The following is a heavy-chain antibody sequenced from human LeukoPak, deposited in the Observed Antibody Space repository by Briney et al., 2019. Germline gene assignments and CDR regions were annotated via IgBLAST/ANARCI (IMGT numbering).Heavy chain of an antibody. V-gene: IGHV3-30*03. CDR1: GFTFSSYG. D-gene: IGHD6-13*01. CDR2: ISYDGSNK. CDR3: ARIAAAELSFDY. J-gene: IGHJ4*02. Sequence: GGSLRLSCAASGFTFSSYGMHWVRQAPGKGLEWVAVISYDGSNKYYADSVKGRFTISRDNSKNTLYLQMNSLRAEDTAVYYCARIAAAELSFDYWGQGTLVTVSS.